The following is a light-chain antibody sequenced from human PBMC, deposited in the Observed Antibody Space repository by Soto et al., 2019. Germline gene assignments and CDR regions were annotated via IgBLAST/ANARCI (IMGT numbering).Light chain of an antibody. CDR3: CSYAGSYTVV. CDR2: DVS. J-gene: IGLJ2*01. CDR1: SSDVGGYNY. Sequence: QSALTQPRSVSGSPGQSVTISCTGTSSDVGGYNYVSWYQHHPGKAPKFMIYDVSKRPSGVPDRFSGSKSGNTASLTISGLQAEDDADYYCCSYAGSYTVVFGGGTKVTVL. V-gene: IGLV2-11*01.